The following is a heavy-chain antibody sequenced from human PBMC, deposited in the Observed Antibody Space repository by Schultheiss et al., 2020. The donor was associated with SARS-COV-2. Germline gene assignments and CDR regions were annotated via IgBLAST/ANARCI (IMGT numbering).Heavy chain of an antibody. CDR1: GGSISSYY. Sequence: GSLRLSCNVSGGSISSYYWSWIRQPPGKGLEWIGYIYHSGSTYYNPSLKSRVTISVDTSKNQFSLKLSSVTAADTAVYYCARGPRKAAAGTRLGLDYGMDVWGQGTTVTVSS. J-gene: IGHJ6*02. CDR2: IYHSGST. D-gene: IGHD6-13*01. V-gene: IGHV4-59*12. CDR3: ARGPRKAAAGTRLGLDYGMDV.